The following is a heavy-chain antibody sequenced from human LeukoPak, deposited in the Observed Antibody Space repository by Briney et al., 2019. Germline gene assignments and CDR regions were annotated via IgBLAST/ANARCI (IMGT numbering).Heavy chain of an antibody. Sequence: GGSLRLSCAASGFTFSSYSMNWVRQAPGKGLEWVSYISSGSSTIYYADSVKGRFTISRDNAKNSLYLQMNSLRAEDTAVYYCARDLGYCSSTSCPPFDYWGQGTLVTVSS. J-gene: IGHJ4*02. CDR3: ARDLGYCSSTSCPPFDY. CDR1: GFTFSSYS. D-gene: IGHD2-2*01. V-gene: IGHV3-48*01. CDR2: ISSGSSTI.